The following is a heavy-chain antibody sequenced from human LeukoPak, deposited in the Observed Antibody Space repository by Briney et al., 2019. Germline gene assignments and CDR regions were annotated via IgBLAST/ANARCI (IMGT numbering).Heavy chain of an antibody. CDR3: AKGITGTTFGLDY. V-gene: IGHV3-30*02. CDR1: GFTFSNYG. CDR2: IRYDGSNK. Sequence: GGSLRLSCAASGFTFSNYGMHWVRQAPGKGLEWVAFIRYDGSNKYYADSVKGRFTISRDNSKNTLYLQMNSLRAEDTAVYYCAKGITGTTFGLDYWGQGTLVTVSS. D-gene: IGHD1-20*01. J-gene: IGHJ4*02.